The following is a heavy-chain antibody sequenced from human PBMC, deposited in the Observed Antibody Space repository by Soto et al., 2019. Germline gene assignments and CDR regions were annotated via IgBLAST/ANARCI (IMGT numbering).Heavy chain of an antibody. D-gene: IGHD3-3*01. V-gene: IGHV3-23*01. Sequence: GGSLRLSCAASGFTFSDFAMSWVRQAPGKGLEWVSTFSGSASGSGGSPSYTDSVKGRFSISRDTSQSTLYLQMNSLRADDTAMYYCARWSYLDYWGQGTRVTVSS. J-gene: IGHJ4*02. CDR1: GFTFSDFA. CDR2: FSGSASGSGGSP. CDR3: ARWSYLDY.